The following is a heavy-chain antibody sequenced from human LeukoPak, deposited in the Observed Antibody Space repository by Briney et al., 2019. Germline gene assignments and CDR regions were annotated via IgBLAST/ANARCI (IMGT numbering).Heavy chain of an antibody. Sequence: SETLFLTCIVSGGSISSYYWSWIRQPPGKGLEWIGYIYSSGSTNSNPSLKSRVTISVDTSKSQFSLKMTSVTAADTAVYYCARQGSGGRAFDIWGQGTMVTVSS. CDR3: ARQGSGGRAFDI. V-gene: IGHV4-59*08. D-gene: IGHD1-26*01. J-gene: IGHJ3*02. CDR1: GGSISSYY. CDR2: IYSSGST.